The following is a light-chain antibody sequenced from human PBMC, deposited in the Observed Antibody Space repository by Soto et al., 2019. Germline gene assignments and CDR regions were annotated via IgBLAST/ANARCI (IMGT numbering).Light chain of an antibody. J-gene: IGLJ3*02. V-gene: IGLV1-40*01. CDR3: QSYDSSLSGSRV. CDR1: SSNIGAGYD. CDR2: GNS. Sequence: QLVLTQPPSVSGAPGQRVTISCTGSSSNIGAGYDVHWYQQLPGTAPKLLIYGNSNRPSGVPDRFSGSKSGTSAYLAITGLQAEDEADYYCQSYDSSLSGSRVFGGGTKVTVL.